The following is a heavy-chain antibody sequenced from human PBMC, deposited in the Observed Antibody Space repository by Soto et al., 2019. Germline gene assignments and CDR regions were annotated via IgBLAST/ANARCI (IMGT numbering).Heavy chain of an antibody. V-gene: IGHV3-23*01. CDR1: GFTFSSYA. CDR3: ATSGYSSGWYSGEDDAFDI. J-gene: IGHJ3*02. CDR2: ISGSGGST. D-gene: IGHD6-19*01. Sequence: EVQLLESGGGLVQPGGSLRLSCAASGFTFSSYAMSWVRQAPGKGLEWVSAISGSGGSTYYADSVKGRFTISRDNYKNTLYLKMNSLRAEDTAVYYCATSGYSSGWYSGEDDAFDIWGQGTMVTVSS.